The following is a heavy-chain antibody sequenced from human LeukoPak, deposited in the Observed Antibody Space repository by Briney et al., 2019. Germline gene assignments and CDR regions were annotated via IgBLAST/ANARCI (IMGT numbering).Heavy chain of an antibody. CDR3: AREGAGFYGDYAPAFDY. CDR2: IYYSGNT. Sequence: KSSETLSLTCTVSGGSTSSYYWSWIRQPPGKGLEWIWYIYYSGNTNYYPSLKSRVTISVDTSKNQFSLKMSSVTAADTAVYYCAREGAGFYGDYAPAFDYWGQGTLVTVSS. V-gene: IGHV4-59*01. D-gene: IGHD4-17*01. CDR1: GGSTSSYY. J-gene: IGHJ4*02.